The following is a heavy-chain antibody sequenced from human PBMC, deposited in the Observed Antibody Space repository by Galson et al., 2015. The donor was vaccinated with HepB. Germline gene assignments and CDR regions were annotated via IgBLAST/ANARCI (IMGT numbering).Heavy chain of an antibody. CDR2: ISSSGSTI. V-gene: IGHV3-48*03. CDR3: ARGSRFSIAAPYFDY. D-gene: IGHD6-6*01. CDR1: GFTFSSYD. J-gene: IGHJ4*02. Sequence: SLRLSCAASGFTFSSYDMNWVRQAPGKGLEWVSYISSSGSTIYYADSVKGRFTISRDNAKNSLYLQMNSLRAEDTAVYYCARGSRFSIAAPYFDYWGQGTLVTVSS.